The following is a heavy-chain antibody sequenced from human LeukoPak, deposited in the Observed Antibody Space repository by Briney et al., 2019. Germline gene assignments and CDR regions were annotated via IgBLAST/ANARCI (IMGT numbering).Heavy chain of an antibody. CDR3: ARVGPLAVGTGKRVYSFDY. J-gene: IGHJ4*02. V-gene: IGHV4-38-2*01. CDR2: ISHSGDT. Sequence: PSETLSLTCAVPGFSITSGDYWGLIRPSPGRGLEWIGSISHSGDTYYIPSLRSRVTMSLDTSRNQFSLHLRSVSAADTAVYFCARVGPLAVGTGKRVYSFDYWGQGTLVTVSS. D-gene: IGHD1-1*01. CDR1: GFSITSGDY.